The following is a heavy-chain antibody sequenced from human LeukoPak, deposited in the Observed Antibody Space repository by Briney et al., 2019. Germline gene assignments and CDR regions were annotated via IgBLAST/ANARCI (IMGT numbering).Heavy chain of an antibody. J-gene: IGHJ5*02. CDR1: GGSISSYY. V-gene: IGHV4-59*01. CDR3: ARDYCSSTSCHAAKNWFDP. CDR2: IYFSGST. Sequence: PSETLSLTCTVSGGSISSYYWSWIRQPPGKGLEWIGSIYFSGSTNYNPSLKSRVTISVDTSKKQFSLKLISLTAADTAKYYCARDYCSSTSCHAAKNWFDPWGHGTLVTVSS. D-gene: IGHD2-2*01.